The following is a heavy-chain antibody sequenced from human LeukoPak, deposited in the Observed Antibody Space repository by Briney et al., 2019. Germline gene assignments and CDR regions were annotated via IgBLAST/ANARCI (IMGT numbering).Heavy chain of an antibody. D-gene: IGHD5-24*01. CDR1: GFTFSSYS. CDR2: ISSSSSYI. CDR3: ARDSGDGYVD. Sequence: GGSLRLSCAASGFTFSSYSMNWVRQAPGKGLEWVSSISSSSSYIYYADSVRGRFTISRDNAKNSLYLQMNSLRAEDTAVYYCARDSGDGYVDWGQGTLVTVSS. J-gene: IGHJ4*02. V-gene: IGHV3-21*01.